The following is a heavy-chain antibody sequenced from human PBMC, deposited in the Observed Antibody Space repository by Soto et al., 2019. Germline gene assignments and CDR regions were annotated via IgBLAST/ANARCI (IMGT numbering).Heavy chain of an antibody. D-gene: IGHD2-8*01. V-gene: IGHV3-7*05. Sequence: GGSLRLSCEASGFSLGSYRMTWVRQAPGKGLEWVANIKKDGSKTSYLDSVRGRFTISRDNVGNSLSLQMNSLRAEDTGLYYCARDVSPGTTTLYLDAFDIWGQGTMVTVSS. J-gene: IGHJ3*02. CDR2: IKKDGSKT. CDR1: GFSLGSYR. CDR3: ARDVSPGTTTLYLDAFDI.